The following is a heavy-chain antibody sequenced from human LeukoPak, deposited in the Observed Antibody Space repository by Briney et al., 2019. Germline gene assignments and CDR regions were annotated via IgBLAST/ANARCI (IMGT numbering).Heavy chain of an antibody. V-gene: IGHV3-21*01. CDR2: ISSSSSYI. Sequence: AGGSLRFSCEASGLTFSSNSRTWVRQAQGKGLGWSSSISSSSSYIYYADSVKGRFTISRDNAKNSLYLQMNSLRAEDTAVYYCATTGSGYSGYDLSAFDIWGQGTMVTVSS. CDR3: ATTGSGYSGYDLSAFDI. J-gene: IGHJ3*02. CDR1: GLTFSSNS. D-gene: IGHD5-12*01.